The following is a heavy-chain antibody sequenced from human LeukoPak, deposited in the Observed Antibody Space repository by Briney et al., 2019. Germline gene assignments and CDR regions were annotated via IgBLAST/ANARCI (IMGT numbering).Heavy chain of an antibody. Sequence: AASVKVSCKVSGYTLTELSMHWVRQAPGKGLEWMGGFDPEDGDTIYAQKFQGRVTMTEDTSTDTAYMELSSLRSEDTAAYYCATSILLRYSSRTDYWGQGTLVTVSS. J-gene: IGHJ4*02. CDR2: FDPEDGDT. V-gene: IGHV1-24*01. CDR3: ATSILLRYSSRTDY. CDR1: GYTLTELS. D-gene: IGHD6-13*01.